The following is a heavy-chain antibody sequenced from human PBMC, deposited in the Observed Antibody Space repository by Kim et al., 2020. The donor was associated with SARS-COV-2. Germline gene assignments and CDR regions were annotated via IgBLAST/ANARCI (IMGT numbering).Heavy chain of an antibody. CDR2: IYYSGST. V-gene: IGHV4-39*01. CDR3: ARLPTGDL. CDR1: GGSISSSSYY. J-gene: IGHJ4*02. Sequence: SETLSLTCTVSGGSISSSSYYWGWIRQPPGKGLEWIGSIYYSGSTYYNPSLKSRVTISVDTSKNQFSLKLSSVTAADTAVYYCARLPTGDLWGQGTLVTVSS. D-gene: IGHD7-27*01.